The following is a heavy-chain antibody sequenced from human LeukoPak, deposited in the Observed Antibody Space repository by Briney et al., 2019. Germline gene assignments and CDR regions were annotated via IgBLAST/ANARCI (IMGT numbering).Heavy chain of an antibody. D-gene: IGHD1-7*01. V-gene: IGHV4-34*01. J-gene: IGHJ5*02. CDR2: INHSGDI. CDR3: ARGPGTLGLSP. CDR1: GGSFTNFY. Sequence: PSETLSLTCNVSGGSFTNFYWSWIRQTPEKGLEWIGKINHSGDISYNPSLRSRMTLSVDRSKNQFSLKVTSVTAADTGVYYCARGPGTLGLSPWGQGTLVTVSS.